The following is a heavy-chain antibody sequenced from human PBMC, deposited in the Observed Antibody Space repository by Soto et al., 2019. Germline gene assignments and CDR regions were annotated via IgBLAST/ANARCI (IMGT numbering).Heavy chain of an antibody. CDR3: ARRKLEYDILTGYYIGDYYMDV. D-gene: IGHD3-9*01. CDR2: IYYSGST. V-gene: IGHV4-59*08. J-gene: IGHJ6*03. CDR1: GGSISSHY. Sequence: SETLSLTCTVSGGSISSHYWPCIRQQPAQRLEWIGYIYYSGSTTYNPSLPSRVTISVDTSKNQFSLKLSSVTAADTAVYYCARRKLEYDILTGYYIGDYYMDVWGKGTTVT.